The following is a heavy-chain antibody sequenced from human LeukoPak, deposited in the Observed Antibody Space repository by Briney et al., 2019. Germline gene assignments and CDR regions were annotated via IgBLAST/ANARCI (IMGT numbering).Heavy chain of an antibody. V-gene: IGHV1-18*04. CDR1: GYTFTSYG. Sequence: ASVKVSCKASGYTFTSYGISWVRQAPGQGLEWMGWISAYNGNTNYAQKLQGRVTMTTDTSTSTAYMELRSLRSGDTAVYYCARVPICSSTSCYWFDPWGQGTLVTVSS. J-gene: IGHJ5*02. CDR3: ARVPICSSTSCYWFDP. CDR2: ISAYNGNT. D-gene: IGHD2-2*01.